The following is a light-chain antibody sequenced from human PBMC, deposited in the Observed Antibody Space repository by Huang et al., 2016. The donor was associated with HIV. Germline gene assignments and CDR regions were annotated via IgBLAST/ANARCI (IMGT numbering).Light chain of an antibody. CDR1: QRLVHSDGNTY. CDR3: MQGTHWPPGAYT. Sequence: DVVMTQSPLSLPVTLGQPASISCRSSQRLVHSDGNTYLTWFQQRPGQALRRLIYKVSARACGVPDRGSCSGRGTECTLEISRVEAEDVGLDYCMQGTHWPPGAYTFGQGTKLEMK. V-gene: IGKV2-30*02. CDR2: KVS. J-gene: IGKJ2*01.